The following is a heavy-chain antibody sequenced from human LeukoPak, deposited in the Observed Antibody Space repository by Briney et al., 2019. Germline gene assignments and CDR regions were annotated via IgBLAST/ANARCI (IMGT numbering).Heavy chain of an antibody. Sequence: GGSLRLSCAASGFSVSSNYVSRVRQAPGKGLEWVSVIYSGGSTYYADSVKGRFTISRDNSKNTLYLQMNSLRAEDTAVYYCARNKLYCSGGSCYSHYYYYMDVWGKGTTVTISS. CDR3: ARNKLYCSGGSCYSHYYYYMDV. D-gene: IGHD2-15*01. J-gene: IGHJ6*03. CDR2: IYSGGST. V-gene: IGHV3-66*01. CDR1: GFSVSSNY.